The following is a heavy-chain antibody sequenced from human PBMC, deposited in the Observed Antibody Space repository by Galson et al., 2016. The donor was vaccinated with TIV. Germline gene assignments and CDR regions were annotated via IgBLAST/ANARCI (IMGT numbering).Heavy chain of an antibody. Sequence: SLRLSCAASGLKFTDFAMDWVRQPPGKGLEWVSGITGSGGRTDYGVSVKGRFIVSRDNSKKTLYLQLNSLTADDTAVYYCVKEPFSTVLYGFDDWGQGTMVTVSS. D-gene: IGHD2/OR15-2a*01. CDR3: VKEPFSTVLYGFDD. J-gene: IGHJ3*01. CDR1: GLKFTDFA. CDR2: ITGSGGRT. V-gene: IGHV3-23*01.